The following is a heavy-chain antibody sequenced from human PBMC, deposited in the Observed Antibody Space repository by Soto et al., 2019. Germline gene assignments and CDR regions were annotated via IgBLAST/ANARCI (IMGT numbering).Heavy chain of an antibody. CDR1: GFTFSSYS. CDR2: ISSDGTT. V-gene: IGHV3-64*04. Sequence: GSLRLSCSASGFTFSSYSIHWVRQAPGKGLQYVSSISSDGTTYYSDSVKGRFTISRDNSKNTLYLQMNSLRVEDTAIYICAHLAGLSHTDDFWGQGTPVTVS. D-gene: IGHD5-18*01. CDR3: AHLAGLSHTDDF. J-gene: IGHJ4*02.